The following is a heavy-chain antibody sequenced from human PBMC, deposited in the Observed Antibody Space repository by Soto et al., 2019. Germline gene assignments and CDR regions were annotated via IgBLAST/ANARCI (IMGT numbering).Heavy chain of an antibody. D-gene: IGHD2-15*01. J-gene: IGHJ6*02. CDR3: GRXCSGGSCHTLDYYGMDV. Sequence: SVKGSCKASGGTFRNYGIGWVRQAPGQGLEWMGGIIPVFGTTNYAQKFQGRVTITADESTSTAYIEVSSLRSEDTAMFYCGRXCSGGSCHTLDYYGMDVWGQGTTVTVSS. CDR2: IIPVFGTT. CDR1: GGTFRNYG. V-gene: IGHV1-69*13.